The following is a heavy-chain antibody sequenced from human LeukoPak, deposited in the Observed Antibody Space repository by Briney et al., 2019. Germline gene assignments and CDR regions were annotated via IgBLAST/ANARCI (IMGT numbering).Heavy chain of an antibody. V-gene: IGHV3-74*01. J-gene: IGHJ4*02. D-gene: IGHD1-14*01. CDR3: AKISPTGGFDY. CDR2: INSDGSST. CDR1: GFTFSSYW. Sequence: GGSLRLSCAASGFTFSSYWMHWVRQAPGKGLVWVSRINSDGSSTSYADSVMGRFAISRDISKNTLYLQMNRLRAEDTALYYCAKISPTGGFDYWGQGTLVTVS.